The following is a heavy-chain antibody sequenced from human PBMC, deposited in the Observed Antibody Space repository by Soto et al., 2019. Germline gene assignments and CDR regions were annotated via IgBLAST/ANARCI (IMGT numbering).Heavy chain of an antibody. D-gene: IGHD4-17*01. V-gene: IGHV4-59*01. J-gene: IGHJ5*02. CDR2: VYYTGTT. Sequence: QVLLQESGPGQVKPSETLSLTCTVSGGSIGSYHWCWVRQPPGKGLEWIASVYYTGTTNYNPSLGSRVTISIDAPENQISLKLTSVTAADTAFYYCARDTVLTGMFDLWGQGTLVTVSS. CDR1: GGSIGSYH. CDR3: ARDTVLTGMFDL.